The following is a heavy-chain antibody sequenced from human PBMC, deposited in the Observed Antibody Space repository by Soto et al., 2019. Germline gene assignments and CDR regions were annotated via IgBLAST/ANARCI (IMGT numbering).Heavy chain of an antibody. J-gene: IGHJ6*03. D-gene: IGHD2-2*02. Sequence: PSETLSLTCIASGGSISSYYWSWMRQPPAKGLEWIGYIYYSGSTNYNPSLKNRATITEVTANNQFSQELSSGTAADTAAYYCARFRYPLRYSYCSCMDVRGKGT. CDR2: IYYSGST. CDR1: GGSISSYY. CDR3: ARFRYPLRYSYCSCMDV. V-gene: IGHV4-59*12.